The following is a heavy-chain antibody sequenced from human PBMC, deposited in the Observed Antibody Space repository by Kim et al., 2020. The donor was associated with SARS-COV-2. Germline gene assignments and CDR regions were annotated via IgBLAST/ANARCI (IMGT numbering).Heavy chain of an antibody. V-gene: IGHV4-34*01. J-gene: IGHJ4*02. Sequence: SGSTHYNPSLKSRVTISVDTSKNQFSLKLTSVTAADTAVYYCARGVPGYWGQGTLVTVSS. CDR3: ARGVPGY. CDR2: SGST.